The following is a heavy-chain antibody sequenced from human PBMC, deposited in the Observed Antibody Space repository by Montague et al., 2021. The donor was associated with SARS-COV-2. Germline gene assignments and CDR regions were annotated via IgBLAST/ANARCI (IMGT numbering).Heavy chain of an antibody. D-gene: IGHD3-9*01. V-gene: IGHV2-5*02. CDR3: AQSNDVLRYFDWTYKMRGFDC. J-gene: IGHJ4*02. CDR1: GFSLSTSGVG. Sequence: PALVKPTQTLTLTCTFSGFSLSTSGVGVGWIRQPPGKALEWLALIYWDDDKRYSPSLKSRLTITKDTSKNQVVLTMTNMDPVDTATYYYAQSNDVLRYFDWTYKMRGFDCWGQGTLVTVSS. CDR2: IYWDDDK.